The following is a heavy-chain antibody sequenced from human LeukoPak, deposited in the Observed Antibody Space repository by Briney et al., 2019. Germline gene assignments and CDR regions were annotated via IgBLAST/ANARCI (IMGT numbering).Heavy chain of an antibody. CDR1: GYTFTSYY. Sequence: ASVKVSCKASGYTFTSYYMHWVRQAPGQGLEWMGIINPSGGSTSYAQKFQGRVTITADESTSTAYMELSSLRSEDTAVYYCARGGYSYGTDYYYMDVWGKGTTVTISS. D-gene: IGHD5-18*01. J-gene: IGHJ6*03. CDR2: INPSGGST. V-gene: IGHV1-46*01. CDR3: ARGGYSYGTDYYYMDV.